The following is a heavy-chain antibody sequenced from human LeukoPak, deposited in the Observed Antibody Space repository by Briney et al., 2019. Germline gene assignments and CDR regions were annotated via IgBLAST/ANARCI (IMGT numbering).Heavy chain of an antibody. Sequence: SETLSLTCTVSGGSGSSGSYYWSWIRQPPGKGLEWIGYIYCSGSTNYNPSLKSRVTISVDTSKNQFSLKLSSVTAADTAVYYCAREGSGSSWYYTAYYFDYWGQGTLVTVSS. CDR2: IYCSGST. CDR3: AREGSGSSWYYTAYYFDY. CDR1: GGSGSSGSYY. D-gene: IGHD6-13*01. V-gene: IGHV4-61*01. J-gene: IGHJ4*02.